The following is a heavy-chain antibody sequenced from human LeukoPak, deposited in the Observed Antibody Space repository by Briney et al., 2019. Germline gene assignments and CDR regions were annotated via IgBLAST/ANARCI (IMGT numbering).Heavy chain of an antibody. D-gene: IGHD6-19*01. Sequence: GGSLRLSCAASGFTFSSYSMNWVRQAPGKGLEWVSYISSSSSTIYYADSVKGRFTISRDNAKNSLYLQMNSLRAEDTAAYYCARDKSRVAGNFDYWGQGTLVTVSS. CDR1: GFTFSSYS. J-gene: IGHJ4*02. CDR3: ARDKSRVAGNFDY. CDR2: ISSSSSTI. V-gene: IGHV3-48*01.